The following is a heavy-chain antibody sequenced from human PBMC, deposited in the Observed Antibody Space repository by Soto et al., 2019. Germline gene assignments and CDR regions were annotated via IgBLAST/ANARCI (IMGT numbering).Heavy chain of an antibody. J-gene: IGHJ5*01. CDR2: FIPIFSFA. CDR3: ARGLPWDWFDS. Sequence: QVQLVQSGAEVKKPGSSVRVSCKSSGGTFSRYAISWVRQAPGQGLQWMGGFIPIFSFAKVAENFQGRVTVTADESTATAYMYLTSLKSDDTAVYYCARGLPWDWFDSWGQGTLVTVSS. CDR1: GGTFSRYA. V-gene: IGHV1-69*01. D-gene: IGHD1-26*01.